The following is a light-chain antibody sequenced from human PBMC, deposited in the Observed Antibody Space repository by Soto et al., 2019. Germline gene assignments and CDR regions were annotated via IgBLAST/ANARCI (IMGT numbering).Light chain of an antibody. Sequence: DIQMTQSPSSLSASVGDRVTITCRASQGISNYLAWYQQKPGEVPNLLIYDASALQSGVPSRFSGSGSGTDFTLTISSLQPEDIATYYCQEYNNVLFTFGPGTKVEIK. CDR2: DAS. CDR3: QEYNNVLFT. CDR1: QGISNY. V-gene: IGKV1-27*01. J-gene: IGKJ3*01.